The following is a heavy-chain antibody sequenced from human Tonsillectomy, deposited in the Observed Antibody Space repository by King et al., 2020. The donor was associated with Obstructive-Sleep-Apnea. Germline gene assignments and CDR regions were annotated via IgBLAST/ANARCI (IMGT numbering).Heavy chain of an antibody. Sequence: VQLQQWGAGLLKPSETLSLTCAVYGGSFSGYYWSWIRQPPGKGLEWIGEINHSGSTNYNPSLKSLVTISVDTSKNQFSLKLRSLTAADTAVYYCARGDYDSSGYYYYYYGMDVWGQGTTVTVSS. V-gene: IGHV4-34*01. D-gene: IGHD3-22*01. CDR2: INHSGST. CDR3: ARGDYDSSGYYYYYYGMDV. CDR1: GGSFSGYY. J-gene: IGHJ6*02.